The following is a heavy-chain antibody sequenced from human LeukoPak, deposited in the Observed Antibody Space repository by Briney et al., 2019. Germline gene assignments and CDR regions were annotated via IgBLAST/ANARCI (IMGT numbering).Heavy chain of an antibody. CDR3: TTDPLERRNFHQ. V-gene: IGHV3-15*01. Sequence: GGSLRLSCAASGFTFSNAWMSWVRQAPGKGLEWVGRIKTKTDGGTTDYAAPLKGRFTISRDDSKNTLYLQMNSLKTGDTAVYYCTTDPLERRNFHQWGQGTRVTVPS. CDR1: GFTFSNAW. CDR2: IKTKTDGGTT. J-gene: IGHJ1*01.